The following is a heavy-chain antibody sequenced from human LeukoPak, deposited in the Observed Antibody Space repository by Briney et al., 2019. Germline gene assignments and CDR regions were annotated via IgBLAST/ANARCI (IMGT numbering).Heavy chain of an antibody. D-gene: IGHD3-9*01. V-gene: IGHV3-48*04. CDR1: GFTFSSYS. Sequence: GGSLRLSCAVSGFTFSSYSMKWVRQAPGKGLEWVSYISSRSSTIYYADSVKGRFTISRDNAKNSLYLQMNSLRAEDTAVYYCARDLTGYYSRVDYWGQGTLVTVSS. CDR3: ARDLTGYYSRVDY. CDR2: ISSRSSTI. J-gene: IGHJ4*02.